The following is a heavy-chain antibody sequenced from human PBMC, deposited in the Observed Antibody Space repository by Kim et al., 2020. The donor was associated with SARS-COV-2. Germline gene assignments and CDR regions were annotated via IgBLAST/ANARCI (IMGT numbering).Heavy chain of an antibody. D-gene: IGHD3-16*01. Sequence: GGSLRLSCAASGFTFSDYWLNWVRQAPGKGLEWVANIKQDGSAKNYVDSVKGRFTISRDNAKSSLYLQMNSLRAEDTALYYCTMMTNSWGVWGQGTPVTVSS. J-gene: IGHJ6*02. CDR2: IKQDGSAK. CDR3: TMMTNSWGV. V-gene: IGHV3-7*01. CDR1: GFTFSDYW.